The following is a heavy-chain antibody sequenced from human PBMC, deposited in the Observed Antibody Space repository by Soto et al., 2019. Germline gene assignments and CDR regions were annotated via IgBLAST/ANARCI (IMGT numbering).Heavy chain of an antibody. CDR3: ARDEPETYYYYYMDV. CDR1: GFTFSSYG. J-gene: IGHJ6*03. V-gene: IGHV3-33*01. Sequence: QVQLVESGGGVVQPGRSLRLSCAASGFTFSSYGMHWVRQAPGKGLEWVAVIWYDGSNKYYADSVKGRFTISRDNSKNTLYLQMNRLRAEDTAVYYCARDEPETYYYYYMDVWGKGTTVTVSS. CDR2: IWYDGSNK.